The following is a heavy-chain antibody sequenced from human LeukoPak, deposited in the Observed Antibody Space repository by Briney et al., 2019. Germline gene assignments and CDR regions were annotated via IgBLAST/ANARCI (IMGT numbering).Heavy chain of an antibody. D-gene: IGHD3-3*01. J-gene: IGHJ5*02. CDR3: ARGGASKSTIFGVALRRRTNWFDP. CDR2: MNPNSGNT. Sequence: GASVKVSCKASGYTFTSYDINWVRQATGQGLEWMGWMNPNSGNTGYAQKFQGRVTITRNTSISTAYMELGSLRSEDTAVYYCARGGASKSTIFGVALRRRTNWFDPWGQGTLVTVSS. V-gene: IGHV1-8*03. CDR1: GYTFTSYD.